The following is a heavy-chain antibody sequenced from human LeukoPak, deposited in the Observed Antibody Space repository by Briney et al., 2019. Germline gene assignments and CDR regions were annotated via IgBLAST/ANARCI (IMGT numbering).Heavy chain of an antibody. CDR2: IYPGVGT. CDR3: AKEGVSVGAQRGYYMDV. CDR1: GFTVTIAY. Sequence: GGSLRLSCAASGFTVTIAYMNWGRQAPGKGLEWISGIYPGVGTYYAHSVKGRFTISRDNSKNTLYLQLNSLGAGDTAVYYCAKEGVSVGAQRGYYMDVWGNGTTVTVS. J-gene: IGHJ6*03. V-gene: IGHV3-53*01. D-gene: IGHD1-26*01.